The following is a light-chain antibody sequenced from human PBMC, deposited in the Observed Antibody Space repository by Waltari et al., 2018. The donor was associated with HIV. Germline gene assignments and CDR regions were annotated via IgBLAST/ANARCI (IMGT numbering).Light chain of an antibody. CDR3: GTWDSSLSAYV. V-gene: IGLV1-51*01. CDR1: SSNIGHNY. CDR2: DNK. J-gene: IGLJ1*01. Sequence: QSVLTHPPSVSAAPGQKVTISCSGSSSNIGHNYVSWYQQPQGTAPELLIYDNKKRPSGVPDRCCGSKSGTSATLGITGLQTGDEADYYCGTWDSSLSAYVFGTGTKVTVL.